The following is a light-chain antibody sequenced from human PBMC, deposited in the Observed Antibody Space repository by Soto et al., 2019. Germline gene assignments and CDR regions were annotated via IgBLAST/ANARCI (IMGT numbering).Light chain of an antibody. CDR1: TGAVTSGYY. CDR2: SIT. Sequence: QTVVTQEPSLTVSPGGTVTLTCASSTGAVTSGYYPNWFQQNPGQAPTPLIYSITNRHSWTPARFSGSLRGGNAALTPAGEKHEDADDYCCLLYYDGARVFGGGTKLTVL. V-gene: IGLV7-43*01. J-gene: IGLJ2*01. CDR3: LLYYDGARV.